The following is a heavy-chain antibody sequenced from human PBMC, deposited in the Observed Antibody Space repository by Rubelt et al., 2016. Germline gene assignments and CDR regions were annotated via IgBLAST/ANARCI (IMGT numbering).Heavy chain of an antibody. CDR3: ARAMATAATGY. J-gene: IGHJ4*02. CDR1: GFTFSSYA. V-gene: IGHV3-23*01. CDR2: LSGSGGST. Sequence: EVQLLESGGGLVQPGGSLRLSCRASGFTFSSYAMNWVRQAPGKGLEWVSDLSGSGGSTYYADSVKGRFTISRDNSKKTLYLQMNSLRAEETAVYYCARAMATAATGYWGQGTLVTVSS. D-gene: IGHD2-15*01.